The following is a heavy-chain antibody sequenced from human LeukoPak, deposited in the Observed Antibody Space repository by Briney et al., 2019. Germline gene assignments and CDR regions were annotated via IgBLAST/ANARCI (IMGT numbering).Heavy chain of an antibody. CDR1: GGSISSGDYY. D-gene: IGHD5/OR15-5a*01. J-gene: IGHJ4*02. Sequence: PSQTLSLTCTVSGGSISSGDYYWHWIRQPPGKGLEWIGYIFYSGSTYYNTSLKSRVTISVDTSKSQFSLKLTSVTASDTAVYYCARDLRSHCDYWGQGTLVTVSS. V-gene: IGHV4-30-4*01. CDR2: IFYSGST. CDR3: ARDLRSHCDY.